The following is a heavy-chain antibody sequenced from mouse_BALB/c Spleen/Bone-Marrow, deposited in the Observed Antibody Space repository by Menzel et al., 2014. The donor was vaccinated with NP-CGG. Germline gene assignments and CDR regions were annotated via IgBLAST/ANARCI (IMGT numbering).Heavy chain of an antibody. Sequence: VQLQQSGAELMKPGASVKISCKATGYIFSSYWIEWVKQRPGHGLEWIGEILPGISTNYNEKFKGKATFAADTSSNTAYMQRSSLTSEDSAVYYCARGISYHFDYWGQGTTLTVSS. CDR3: ARGISYHFDY. CDR1: GYIFSSYW. J-gene: IGHJ2*01. CDR2: ILPGIST. D-gene: IGHD5-1*01. V-gene: IGHV1-9*01.